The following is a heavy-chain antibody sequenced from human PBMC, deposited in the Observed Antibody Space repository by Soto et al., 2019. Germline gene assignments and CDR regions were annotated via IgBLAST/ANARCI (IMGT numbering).Heavy chain of an antibody. CDR2: IFYSGCP. CDR3: ARGNDYGRD. J-gene: IGHJ4*02. D-gene: IGHD4-17*01. CDR1: GGSINNYY. Sequence: ASETLSLTCTVSGGSINNYYWSWIRQSPGKGLEWIGYIFYSGCPPTYNPSLKSRVNISVDTSKNHFSLKLSSVTAADTAVYYCARGNDYGRDWGRGTLVTVSS. V-gene: IGHV4-59*01.